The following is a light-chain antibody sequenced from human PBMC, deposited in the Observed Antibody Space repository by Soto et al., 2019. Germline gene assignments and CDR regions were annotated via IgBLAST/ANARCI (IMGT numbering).Light chain of an antibody. J-gene: IGKJ5*01. CDR2: SAS. CDR1: QDISVY. V-gene: IGKV1-27*01. Sequence: DIQMTQSPSSLSASVGDRVTITCRASQDISVYLAWYQQKPGKVPKLLIYSASTLQSGIPSRFSGSGSGTAFTLTISSLQPEDVATYYCQKFNTAPLTFGPGTRREIK. CDR3: QKFNTAPLT.